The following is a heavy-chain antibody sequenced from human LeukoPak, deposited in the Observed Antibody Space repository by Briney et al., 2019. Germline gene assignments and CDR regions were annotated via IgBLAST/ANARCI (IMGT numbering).Heavy chain of an antibody. CDR2: IWYDGSNK. V-gene: IGHV3-33*01. Sequence: PGRSLRLSCAASGFTFSSYGMHWVRQAPGKGMEWVAVIWYDGSNKYYADSVKGRFTISRDNSKNTLYLQMNSLRAEDTAVYYCARDHRQWLVLGASDYWGQGTLVTVSS. J-gene: IGHJ4*02. D-gene: IGHD6-19*01. CDR1: GFTFSSYG. CDR3: ARDHRQWLVLGASDY.